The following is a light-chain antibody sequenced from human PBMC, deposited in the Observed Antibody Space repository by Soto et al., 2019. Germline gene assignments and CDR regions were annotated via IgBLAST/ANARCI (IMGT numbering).Light chain of an antibody. CDR1: QTVSSK. V-gene: IGKV3-15*01. CDR2: GAS. J-gene: IGKJ4*01. CDR3: QQYNDWPPQLT. Sequence: EIVMTQSPATLSVSVGERATLSCRASQTVSSKLAWYQQKPGQAPRLLIYGASTRATGIPARFTGSGSGTEFPLTISSLQSEDFAVYYCQQYNDWPPQLTFGGGTKVEF.